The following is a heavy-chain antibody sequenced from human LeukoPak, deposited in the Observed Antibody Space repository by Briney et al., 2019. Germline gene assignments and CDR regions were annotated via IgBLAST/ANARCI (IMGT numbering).Heavy chain of an antibody. CDR2: IKQDGSEK. V-gene: IGHV3-7*01. D-gene: IGHD3-9*01. CDR3: AKSPPGWLLPYYMDV. Sequence: GGSLRLSCAASGFTFSSYWMSWVRQAPGKGLEWVANIKQDGSEKYYVDSVKGRFTIFRDNAKNTLYLQMNSLRAEDTAVYYCAKSPPGWLLPYYMDVWGKGTTVTVSS. J-gene: IGHJ6*03. CDR1: GFTFSSYW.